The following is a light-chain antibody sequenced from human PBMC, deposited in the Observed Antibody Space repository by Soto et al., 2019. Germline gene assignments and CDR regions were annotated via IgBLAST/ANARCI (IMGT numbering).Light chain of an antibody. V-gene: IGKV3-11*01. J-gene: IGKJ1*01. CDR1: QSLSSRN. CDR2: ESS. Sequence: ELVLTQSPGTLSLSPGERATLSCRASQSLSSRNLAWYQQKPGQAPRLLIYESSNRATGIAARFSGSGSGTDFTLTISSLEPEDFAVYYCQQRSNWPQTFGQGPKVDNK. CDR3: QQRSNWPQT.